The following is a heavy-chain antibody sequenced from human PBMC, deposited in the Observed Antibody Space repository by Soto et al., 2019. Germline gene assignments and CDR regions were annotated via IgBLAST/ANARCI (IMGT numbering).Heavy chain of an antibody. D-gene: IGHD3-10*01. Sequence: QVKLVQSGAEVKKPGASVKVSCKASGYTFTSYGISWVRQAPGQGLEWMGWISAYNGNTNYAQKLQGRVTMTTDTSTSTAYMELRSLRSDDTAVYYCARDPNRRFGEEMNWFDPWGQGTLVTVSS. J-gene: IGHJ5*02. CDR2: ISAYNGNT. CDR3: ARDPNRRFGEEMNWFDP. V-gene: IGHV1-18*01. CDR1: GYTFTSYG.